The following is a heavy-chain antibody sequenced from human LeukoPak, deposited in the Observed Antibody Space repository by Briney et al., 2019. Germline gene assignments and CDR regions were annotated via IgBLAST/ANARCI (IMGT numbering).Heavy chain of an antibody. CDR1: GFTFGDYA. J-gene: IGHJ5*02. CDR2: IRSKAYGGTT. Sequence: PGRSLRLSCTASGFTFGDYAMSWVRQAPGKGLEWVGFIRSKAYGGTTEYAASVKGRFTISRDDSKSIAYLQMNSLKTEDTAVYYCTRVSSYLGYCSSTSCYENWFDPWGQGTLVTVSS. D-gene: IGHD2-2*01. V-gene: IGHV3-49*04. CDR3: TRVSSYLGYCSSTSCYENWFDP.